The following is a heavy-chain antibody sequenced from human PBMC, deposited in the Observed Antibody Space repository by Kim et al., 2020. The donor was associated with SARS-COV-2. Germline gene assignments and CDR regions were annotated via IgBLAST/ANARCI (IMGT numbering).Heavy chain of an antibody. D-gene: IGHD3-22*01. J-gene: IGHJ4*02. CDR1: GFTFSSYA. CDR2: ISGSGGST. Sequence: GGSLRLSCAASGFTFSSYAMSWVRQAPGKGLEWVSAISGSGGSTYYADSVKGRFTISRDNSKNTLYLQMNSLRAEDTAVYYCASPQPTYYYDSSGYYLGYYFDYWGQGTLVTVSS. CDR3: ASPQPTYYYDSSGYYLGYYFDY. V-gene: IGHV3-23*01.